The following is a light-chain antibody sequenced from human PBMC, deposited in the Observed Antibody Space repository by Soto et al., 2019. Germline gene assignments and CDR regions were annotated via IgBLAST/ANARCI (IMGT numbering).Light chain of an antibody. CDR3: QKYNSAPWT. CDR2: VAS. Sequence: DIQMTQSPSSLSASVGDRVTITCRASQGISNYLAWYQQQPGKVPKLLIYVASTLQSGVPSRFSGSGSGTDFTLTISSLQPEDVATYYCQKYNSAPWTFSQGTKVEIK. J-gene: IGKJ1*01. CDR1: QGISNY. V-gene: IGKV1-27*01.